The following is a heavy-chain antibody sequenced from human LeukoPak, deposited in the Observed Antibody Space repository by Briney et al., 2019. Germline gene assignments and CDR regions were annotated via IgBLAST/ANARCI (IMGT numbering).Heavy chain of an antibody. V-gene: IGHV3-7*01. Sequence: GGSLRLSCAASGFSFNNHWMRWIRQAPGKGLEWVANIGPGGRDKYYIDSVRGRFTVSRDNAENSLYLQMNSLRVEDTAVYYCVRVQVVVPGVFDYFDYWGQGALVTVSS. CDR3: VRVQVVVPGVFDYFDY. D-gene: IGHD2-2*01. CDR2: IGPGGRDK. J-gene: IGHJ4*02. CDR1: GFSFNNHW.